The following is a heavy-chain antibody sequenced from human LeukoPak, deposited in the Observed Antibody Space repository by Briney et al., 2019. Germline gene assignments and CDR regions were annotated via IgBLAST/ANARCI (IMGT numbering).Heavy chain of an antibody. CDR1: GLIFNNYA. CDR3: PKAPPSPPTLGPGDY. J-gene: IGHJ4*02. CDR2: ISGSGDST. V-gene: IGHV3-23*01. D-gene: IGHD3-16*01. Sequence: GGSLRLSCAASGLIFNNYAMSWVRQAPGKGLEWVSAISGSGDSTYYADSVKGRFAISRDNSKNTLYLQMSSLRAEDTAVYYCPKAPPSPPTLGPGDYWGQGTLVTVSS.